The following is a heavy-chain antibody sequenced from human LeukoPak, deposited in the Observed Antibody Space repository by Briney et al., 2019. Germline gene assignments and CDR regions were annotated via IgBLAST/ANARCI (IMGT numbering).Heavy chain of an antibody. V-gene: IGHV4-38-2*02. Sequence: SETLSLTCAVSGYSISSGYYWGWIRQPPGKGLEWIGSIYHSGSTHYNPSLKSRVTISVDTSKNQFSLKLSSVTAADTAVYYCARDEGYSYGVSYWGQGTLVTVSS. CDR1: GYSISSGYY. D-gene: IGHD5-18*01. CDR3: ARDEGYSYGVSY. CDR2: IYHSGST. J-gene: IGHJ4*02.